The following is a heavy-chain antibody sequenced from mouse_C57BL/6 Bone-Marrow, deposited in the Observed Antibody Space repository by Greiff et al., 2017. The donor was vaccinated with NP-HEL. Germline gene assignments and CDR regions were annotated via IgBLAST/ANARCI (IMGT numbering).Heavy chain of an antibody. Sequence: GKRQKSGGEWGRKGASVKLSCHPPCSPFPLPPPPFFPPLPLPFLSFIFNIDPSDSETHYNQNFKDKATLTVDKSSSTAYLQLSSLTSEDSAVYYCAREGFAYWGPGTLVTVSA. J-gene: IGHJ3*01. CDR3: AREGFAY. CDR1: CSPFPLPP. CDR2: IDPSDSET. V-gene: IGHV1-52*01.